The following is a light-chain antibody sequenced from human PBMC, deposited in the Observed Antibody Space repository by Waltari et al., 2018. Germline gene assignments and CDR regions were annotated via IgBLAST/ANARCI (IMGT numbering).Light chain of an antibody. Sequence: RGSQGISSYLAWCQQKPGKAPKLLVYAASTLQSGVPSRFSGSGSGTDFTLTISSLQPEDFASYYCQQLNSHPLTFGGGTKVEIK. V-gene: IGKV1-9*01. CDR3: QQLNSHPLT. CDR1: QGISSY. J-gene: IGKJ4*01. CDR2: AAS.